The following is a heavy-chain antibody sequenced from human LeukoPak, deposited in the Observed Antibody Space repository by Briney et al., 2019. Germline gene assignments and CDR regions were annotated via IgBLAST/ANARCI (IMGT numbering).Heavy chain of an antibody. CDR1: GFTFSDYA. D-gene: IGHD5-12*01. J-gene: IGHJ4*02. V-gene: IGHV3-23*01. CDR3: TKESGYSGCDPLDY. CDR2: ISGNGAST. Sequence: GGSLRLSCAASGFTFSDYAMNWVRQAPGKGLEWVSTISGNGASTYYADSVKGRFTISRDNSKNTLYLQMNSLRAEDTAVYYCTKESGYSGCDPLDYWGQGTLVTVSS.